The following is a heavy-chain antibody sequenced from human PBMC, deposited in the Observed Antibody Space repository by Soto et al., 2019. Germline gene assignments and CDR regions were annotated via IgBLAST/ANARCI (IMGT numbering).Heavy chain of an antibody. D-gene: IGHD3-10*01. Sequence: SETLSLTCTVSGGSISSYYWSWIRQPPGKGLEWIGYIYYSGSTNYNPSLKSRVTISVDTSKNQFSLKLSSVTAADTAVYYCARYISITLLGMARALDLWGKGTLVTVSS. CDR1: GGSISSYY. CDR3: ARYISITLLGMARALDL. CDR2: IYYSGST. J-gene: IGHJ4*01. V-gene: IGHV4-59*01.